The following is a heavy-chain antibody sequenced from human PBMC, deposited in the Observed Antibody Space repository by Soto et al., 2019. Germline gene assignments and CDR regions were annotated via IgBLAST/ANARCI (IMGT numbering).Heavy chain of an antibody. J-gene: IGHJ4*02. CDR3: STGRSSNYH. CDR2: VESKADGGTT. Sequence: EVQLVESGGGLVKPGGSLRLSCAASGFNFSNTWMTWVRQAPGKGLEWVGRVESKADGGTTDYAAPEEGRFTISRDDSKNTLFLQMDSLKTDDTAVYFCSTGRSSNYHWGQGTLVTVSS. V-gene: IGHV3-15*04. CDR1: GFNFSNTW. D-gene: IGHD2-2*01.